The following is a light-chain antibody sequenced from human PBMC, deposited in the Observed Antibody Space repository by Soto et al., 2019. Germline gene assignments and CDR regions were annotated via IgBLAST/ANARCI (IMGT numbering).Light chain of an antibody. CDR3: QQSYGTPIT. J-gene: IGKJ5*01. CDR2: KAS. CDR1: QGISSW. V-gene: IGKV1-5*03. Sequence: DIQITQSPSTLSASVGDRVTITCRASQGISSWLAWYQQKPGKAPKLLIYKASSLESGVPSRFSGSGSGTEFTLTISSLQPDDFATYYCQQSYGTPITFGQGTRLEIK.